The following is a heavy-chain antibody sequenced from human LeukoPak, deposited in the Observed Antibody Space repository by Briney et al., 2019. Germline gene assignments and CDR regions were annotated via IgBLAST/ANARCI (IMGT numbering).Heavy chain of an antibody. Sequence: PGGSLRLSCTAPGFTFSSYAIHWIRQAPGKGLEWVALVWHDGSNRYYSEAVKGRFTISRDNSKNTAYLQINSLRAEDTAVYYCARELFGSGSCPDYWGQGTRVTVSS. J-gene: IGHJ4*02. CDR2: VWHDGSNR. D-gene: IGHD3-10*01. CDR1: GFTFSSYA. V-gene: IGHV3-33*01. CDR3: ARELFGSGSCPDY.